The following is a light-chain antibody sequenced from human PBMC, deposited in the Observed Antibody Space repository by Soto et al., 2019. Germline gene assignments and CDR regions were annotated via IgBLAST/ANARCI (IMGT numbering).Light chain of an antibody. CDR1: QTISSW. Sequence: DIEMSQSPCTRAGSVEGSVTSSCLASQTISSWLAWYQQKPGKAPKLLIYKASTLKSGVPSRFSGSGSGTEFTLTISSLQPDDFAPYYCQHSNSYSEAFGQGTKVDIK. CDR2: KAS. V-gene: IGKV1-5*03. J-gene: IGKJ1*01. CDR3: QHSNSYSEA.